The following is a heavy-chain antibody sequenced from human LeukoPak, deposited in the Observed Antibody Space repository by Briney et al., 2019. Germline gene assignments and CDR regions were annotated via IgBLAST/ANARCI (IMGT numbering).Heavy chain of an antibody. Sequence: GGSLRLSCAASGFTFSSYEMNWFRQAPGKGLEWVSYISSSGSTIYYADSVKGRFTISRDNAKNSLYLQMNSLRAEDTAVYYCARFHYDILTGYGDFDYWGQGTLVTVSS. CDR3: ARFHYDILTGYGDFDY. V-gene: IGHV3-48*03. J-gene: IGHJ4*02. D-gene: IGHD3-9*01. CDR1: GFTFSSYE. CDR2: ISSSGSTI.